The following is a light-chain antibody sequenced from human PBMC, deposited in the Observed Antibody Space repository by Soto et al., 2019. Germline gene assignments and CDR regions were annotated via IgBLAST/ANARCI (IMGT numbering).Light chain of an antibody. CDR3: QCYDSTLSAVV. J-gene: IGLJ2*01. Sequence: QSVLTQPPSVSGAPGQRVTIPCTGSSSNIGSRYDVHWYQQLPGAAPRLLIYVNVNRPSGVPDRFSGSKSGTSASLAITGLQAKDEADYYCQCYDSTLSAVVFGGGTKVTVL. CDR2: VNV. V-gene: IGLV1-40*01. CDR1: SSNIGSRYD.